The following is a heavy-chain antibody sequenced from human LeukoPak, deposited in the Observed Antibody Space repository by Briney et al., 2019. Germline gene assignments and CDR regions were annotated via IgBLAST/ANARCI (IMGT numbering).Heavy chain of an antibody. J-gene: IGHJ6*04. Sequence: GGSLRLSCAASGFTFSSYAMSWVRQAPGKGLEWVSGISRSGGSTNYADSVKGRFTISRDNSKSTLYLQMNSLRAEDTAVYYCARDNALTGAYYYYYYGMDVWGKGTTVTVSS. CDR2: ISRSGGST. CDR1: GFTFSSYA. V-gene: IGHV3-23*01. D-gene: IGHD3-9*01. CDR3: ARDNALTGAYYYYYYGMDV.